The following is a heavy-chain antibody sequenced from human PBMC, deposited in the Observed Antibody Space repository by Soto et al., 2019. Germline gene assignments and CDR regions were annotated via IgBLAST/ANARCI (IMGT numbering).Heavy chain of an antibody. CDR3: ATQGFGTLHGLVDV. CDR1: GGSITSITNHY. Sequence: PSETMSLTCTVSGGSITSITNHYCSWIRQPPGKGLEWIGYISYSGHTSYNPSLKSRVNLSVDTSKNQVSLNLASVTAADTAVYYCATQGFGTLHGLVDVWGQGTTVTVSS. D-gene: IGHD1-7*01. V-gene: IGHV4-59*08. CDR2: ISYSGHT. J-gene: IGHJ6*02.